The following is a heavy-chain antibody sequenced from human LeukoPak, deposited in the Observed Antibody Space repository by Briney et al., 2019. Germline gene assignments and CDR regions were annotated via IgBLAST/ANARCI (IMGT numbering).Heavy chain of an antibody. J-gene: IGHJ6*02. Sequence: ASVKVSCKASGYTFTSYDINWVRQATGQGLEWMGWRNPNSGNTGYAQKFQGRVTMTRNTSISTAYMELSSLRSEDTAVYYCARGYSGYDWRHYYYYGMDVWGQGTTVTVSS. CDR3: ARGYSGYDWRHYYYYGMDV. CDR1: GYTFTSYD. CDR2: RNPNSGNT. D-gene: IGHD5-12*01. V-gene: IGHV1-8*01.